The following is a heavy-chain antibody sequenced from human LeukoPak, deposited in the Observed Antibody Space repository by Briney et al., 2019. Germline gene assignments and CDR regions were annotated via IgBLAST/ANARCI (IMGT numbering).Heavy chain of an antibody. V-gene: IGHV1-46*01. CDR1: GYTFTSYY. CDR3: ARDGDYGRDYYYYMDV. D-gene: IGHD4-17*01. CDR2: INPSGGST. Sequence: EASVKVSCKASGYTFTSYYMHWVRQAPGQGLEWMGIINPSGGSTSYAQKFQGRVTMTRDTSTSTVYMELSSLRSEDTAVYYCARDGDYGRDYYYYMDVWGKGTTVTVSS. J-gene: IGHJ6*03.